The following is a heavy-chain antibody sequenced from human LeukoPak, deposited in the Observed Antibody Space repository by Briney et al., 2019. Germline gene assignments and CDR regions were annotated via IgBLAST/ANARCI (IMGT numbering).Heavy chain of an antibody. D-gene: IGHD4-11*01. CDR2: INPSGGST. J-gene: IGHJ4*02. Sequence: ASVKVSCKASGYTFTSYYMHWVRQAPGQGLEWMGIINPSGGSTSYAQKFQGRVTMTRDMSTSTVYMELSSLRSKDTAVYYCARRGNYGFGDYWGQGTLVTVSS. V-gene: IGHV1-46*01. CDR1: GYTFTSYY. CDR3: ARRGNYGFGDY.